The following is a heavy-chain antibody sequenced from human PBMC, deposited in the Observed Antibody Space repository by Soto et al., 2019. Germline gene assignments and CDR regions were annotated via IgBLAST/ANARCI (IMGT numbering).Heavy chain of an antibody. V-gene: IGHV3-30*18. CDR3: GKDWRYSSSPYYYYGMDV. J-gene: IGHJ6*02. CDR1: GFTFSTFG. CDR2: ISYDGTKK. Sequence: QVQLVESGGGVVQPGRSLRLSCAASGFTFSTFGMHWVRQAPGKGLEWVAVISYDGTKKYYIDSVKGRFTISRDNSENTLFLQMNSLRPEDTAVYYCGKDWRYSSSPYYYYGMDVWGQGTTVTVSS. D-gene: IGHD6-6*01.